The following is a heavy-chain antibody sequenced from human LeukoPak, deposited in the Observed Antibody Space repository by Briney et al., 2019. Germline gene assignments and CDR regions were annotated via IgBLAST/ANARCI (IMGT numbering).Heavy chain of an antibody. D-gene: IGHD3-22*01. V-gene: IGHV3-53*01. J-gene: IGHJ4*02. Sequence: GGSLRLSCAASGFTVSSNYMSWVRQAPGKGLEWVSVIYTSGGTYYADSVRGRFTISRDNSRNALYLQMNSLRVEDTAVYYCARRPSGYYDTSGYSEYWGQGTLVTVSS. CDR1: GFTVSSNY. CDR3: ARRPSGYYDTSGYSEY. CDR2: IYTSGGT.